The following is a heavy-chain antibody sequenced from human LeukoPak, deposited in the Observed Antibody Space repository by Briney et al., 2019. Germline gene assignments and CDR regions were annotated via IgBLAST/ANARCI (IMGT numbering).Heavy chain of an antibody. CDR2: IIPILGIA. V-gene: IGHV1-69*04. J-gene: IGHJ4*02. CDR1: GGTFSSYA. D-gene: IGHD6-13*01. Sequence: SAKVSCKASGGTFSSYAISWVRQAPGQGLEWMGRIIPILGIANYAQKFQGRVTITADKSTSTAYMELSSLRSEDTAVYYCAGSRIAAAASGPFDYWGQGTLVTVSS. CDR3: AGSRIAAAASGPFDY.